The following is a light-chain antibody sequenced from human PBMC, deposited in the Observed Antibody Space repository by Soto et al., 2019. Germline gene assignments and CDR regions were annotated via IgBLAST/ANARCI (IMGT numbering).Light chain of an antibody. CDR1: QSVNSNY. J-gene: IGKJ4*01. CDR2: GAT. Sequence: IVLTQSPGTLSLSPGERATLSCRASQSVNSNYLAWYQQKPGQAPRLLIKGATSRATGIPDRFSGSGSGTDFTLTISRLEPEDFAVYYCQQYSNSPPLTFGGGTKVEIK. V-gene: IGKV3-20*01. CDR3: QQYSNSPPLT.